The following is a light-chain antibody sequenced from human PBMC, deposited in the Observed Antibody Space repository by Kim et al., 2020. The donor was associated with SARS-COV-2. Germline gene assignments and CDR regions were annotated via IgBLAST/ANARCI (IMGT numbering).Light chain of an antibody. CDR1: QGINTY. Sequence: ASGRDRVTITCRASQGINTYLKWYQQKPGKAPQLLIYAASSLHAGVPSRFSGSGSGTDFTLTISSVQPEDSATYFCQQTYSPLLTFGGGTKVDIK. J-gene: IGKJ4*01. CDR2: AAS. CDR3: QQTYSPLLT. V-gene: IGKV1-39*01.